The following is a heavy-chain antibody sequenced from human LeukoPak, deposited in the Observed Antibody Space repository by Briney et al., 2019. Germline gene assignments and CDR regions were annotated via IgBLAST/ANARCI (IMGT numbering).Heavy chain of an antibody. CDR1: GFTFSSYS. D-gene: IGHD3-22*01. Sequence: GGSLRLSCATSGFTFSSYSMNWVRQTPGKGLEWVSSISSGSSHIYYGDSVKGRFTISRDNSKNTLYLQMNSLRAEDTAVYYCAKVQYYYDSSGYYSNDYWGQGTLVTVSS. J-gene: IGHJ4*02. CDR3: AKVQYYYDSSGYYSNDY. CDR2: ISSGSSHI. V-gene: IGHV3-21*04.